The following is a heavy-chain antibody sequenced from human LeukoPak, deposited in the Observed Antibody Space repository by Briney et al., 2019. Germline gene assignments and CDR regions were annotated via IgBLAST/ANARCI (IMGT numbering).Heavy chain of an antibody. V-gene: IGHV4-39*07. D-gene: IGHD3-3*01. CDR1: GGSISSSSYY. Sequence: SETLSLTCTVSGGSISSSSYYWGWIRQPPGKGLEWIGSIYYSGSTYYNPSLKSRVTISVDTSKNQFSLKLSSVTAADTAVYYCARTFYDFWWRAGYYYYYMDVWGKGTTVTVSS. CDR2: IYYSGST. J-gene: IGHJ6*03. CDR3: ARTFYDFWWRAGYYYYYMDV.